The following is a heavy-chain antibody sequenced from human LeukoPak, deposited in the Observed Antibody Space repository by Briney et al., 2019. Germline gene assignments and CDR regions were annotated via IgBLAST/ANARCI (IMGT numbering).Heavy chain of an antibody. V-gene: IGHV3-7*03. CDR1: GCTFSSYW. D-gene: IGHD3-16*01. J-gene: IGHJ6*02. CDR3: ARGGGLDV. Sequence: GGSLRLSCAASGCTFSSYWMNWARQAPGKGLEWVASINHNGNVNYYLDSVKGRFTISRDNAKNSLYLQMSNLRAEDTAVYFCARGGGLDVWGQGATVTVSS. CDR2: INHNGNVN.